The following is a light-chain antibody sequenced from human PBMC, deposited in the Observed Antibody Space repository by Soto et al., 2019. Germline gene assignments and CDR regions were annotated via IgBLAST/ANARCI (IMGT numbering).Light chain of an antibody. CDR2: AGS. CDR3: QQYNKWPPT. J-gene: IGKJ3*01. V-gene: IGKV3-15*01. Sequence: EIVMTQSPATLSVSPGERATLSCRASQSVSSNLAWYQQRPGQAPRLLIYAGSTRATGIPARFSGSGSGTDFTLTISSLQSEDFAVYYCQQYNKWPPTFGPGTKVDIK. CDR1: QSVSSN.